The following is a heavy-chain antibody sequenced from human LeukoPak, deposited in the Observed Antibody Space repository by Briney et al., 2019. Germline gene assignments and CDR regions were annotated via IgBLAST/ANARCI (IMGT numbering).Heavy chain of an antibody. V-gene: IGHV1-69*01. D-gene: IGHD1-14*01. CDR3: ARNNEPDYWYYMDV. CDR2: IIPIFGTS. Sequence: SVKVSCKASGGTFSSYTISWVRQAPGQGLEWMGGIIPIFGTSNYAQKFQRRVTITADESTSTAYMELSSLRSEDTAVYYCARNNEPDYWYYMDVWGKGTTVTVSS. J-gene: IGHJ6*03. CDR1: GGTFSSYT.